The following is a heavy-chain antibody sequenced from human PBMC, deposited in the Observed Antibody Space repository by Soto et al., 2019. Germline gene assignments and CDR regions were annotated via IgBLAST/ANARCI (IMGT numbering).Heavy chain of an antibody. D-gene: IGHD3-10*01. CDR3: ACPTLPGFGKYYMVV. Sequence: GESLKISCKTSGYNFNNYWINWLRQMPGKGLKWMGRIDPYDSYTNYSPSFQGHVTISVDTSSSTAYLQWSSLKASDTAMYYCACPTLPGFGKYYMVVWRQAITITV. J-gene: IGHJ6*03. V-gene: IGHV5-10-1*01. CDR1: GYNFNNYW. CDR2: IDPYDSYT.